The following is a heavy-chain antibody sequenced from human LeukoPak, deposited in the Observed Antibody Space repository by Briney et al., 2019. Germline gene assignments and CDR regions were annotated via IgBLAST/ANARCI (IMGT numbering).Heavy chain of an antibody. CDR3: AKDSLSVRRWLQISDGRYFDY. V-gene: IGHV3-30*02. D-gene: IGHD5-24*01. CDR2: IRYDGSNK. J-gene: IGHJ4*02. Sequence: GGSLRLSCAASGFTFSSYGMHWVRQAPGKGLEWVAFIRYDGSNKYYADSVKGRFTISRDNAKNSVYLQMNSLRGEDTALYFCAKDSLSVRRWLQISDGRYFDYWGQGTLVTVSS. CDR1: GFTFSSYG.